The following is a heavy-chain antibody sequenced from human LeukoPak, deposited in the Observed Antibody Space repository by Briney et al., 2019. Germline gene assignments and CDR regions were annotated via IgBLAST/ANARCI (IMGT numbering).Heavy chain of an antibody. CDR3: ARDRWVVPAAIEGSDAFDI. J-gene: IGHJ3*02. D-gene: IGHD2-2*01. CDR1: GFTFDNFA. Sequence: GGSLRLSCAASGFTFDNFAMHWVRQAPGKGLEWVSRIDSDRSTTTYADSVKGRFTISRDNSKNTLYLQMNSLRAEDTAVYYCARDRWVVPAAIEGSDAFDIWGQGTMVTVPS. CDR2: IDSDRSTT. V-gene: IGHV3-74*01.